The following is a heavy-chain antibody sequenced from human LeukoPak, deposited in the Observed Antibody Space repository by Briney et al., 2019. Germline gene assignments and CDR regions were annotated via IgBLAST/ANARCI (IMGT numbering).Heavy chain of an antibody. CDR3: ARDVEVLGSGWYPTYYFDY. Sequence: PSETLSLTCTVSGGSISSYYWSWIRQPPGKGLEWIGYIYYSGSTNYNPSLKSRVTISVDTSKNQFSLKLSSVTAADTAVYYCARDVEVLGSGWYPTYYFDYWGQGTLVTVSS. D-gene: IGHD6-19*01. CDR2: IYYSGST. J-gene: IGHJ4*02. V-gene: IGHV4-59*01. CDR1: GGSISSYY.